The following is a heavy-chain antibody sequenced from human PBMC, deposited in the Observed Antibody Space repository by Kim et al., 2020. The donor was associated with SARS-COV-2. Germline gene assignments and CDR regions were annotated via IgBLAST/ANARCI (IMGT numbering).Heavy chain of an antibody. CDR3: AKKGMSGWPFYYYYGMDV. Sequence: GGSLRLSCAASGFTFDDYAMHWVRQAPGKGLEWVSLISGDGGSTYYADSVKGRFTISRDNSKNSLYLQMNSLRTEDTALYYCAKKGMSGWPFYYYYGMDVWGQGTTVTVSS. CDR2: ISGDGGST. CDR1: GFTFDDYA. D-gene: IGHD6-19*01. V-gene: IGHV3-43*02. J-gene: IGHJ6*02.